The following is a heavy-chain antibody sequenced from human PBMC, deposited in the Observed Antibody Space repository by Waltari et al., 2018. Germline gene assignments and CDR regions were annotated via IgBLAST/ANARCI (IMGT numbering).Heavy chain of an antibody. J-gene: IGHJ4*02. CDR3: VRNAVWSGPDC. V-gene: IGHV3-48*03. D-gene: IGHD3-3*01. CDR1: GFTFSSYE. CDR2: ISGSGSNK. Sequence: EVQLVESGGGLVQAGGSLRLSCAASGFTFSSYEMNWVRQVPGKGLVGISYISGSGSNKYHTDSGKCRFTISRDNAKNSLSLQRYSLRVEETAVYYCVRNAVWSGPDCWGQGTLVTVSS.